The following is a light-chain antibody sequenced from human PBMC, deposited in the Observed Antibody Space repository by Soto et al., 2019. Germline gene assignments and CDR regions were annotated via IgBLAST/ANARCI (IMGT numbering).Light chain of an antibody. Sequence: QSALTQPPSVSGSPGQSVTISCTGTSSDVGIYKRVSWYHQPPGTAPKLLLYEVSRRPSGGPDRFSGSKSGNTASLTITGLQAEDEADYYCSSYTTDSTYVFGTGTKVTVL. J-gene: IGLJ1*01. V-gene: IGLV2-18*02. CDR3: SSYTTDSTYV. CDR2: EVS. CDR1: SSDVGIYKR.